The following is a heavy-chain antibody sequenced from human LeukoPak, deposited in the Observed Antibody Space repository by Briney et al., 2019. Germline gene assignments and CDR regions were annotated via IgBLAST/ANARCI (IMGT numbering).Heavy chain of an antibody. Sequence: GGSLRLSCAASGFTFSNAWMNWGRQGPGKGLEWVGRIKSKTDGGTTDYAAPMNGRFPISRDDSPNTLYLQMNSLKTEDTAAYYCTTHVKGTSLDSRGQGTLVTVSS. V-gene: IGHV3-15*07. D-gene: IGHD1-1*01. CDR3: TTHVKGTSLDS. CDR2: IKSKTDGGTT. CDR1: GFTFSNAW. J-gene: IGHJ4*02.